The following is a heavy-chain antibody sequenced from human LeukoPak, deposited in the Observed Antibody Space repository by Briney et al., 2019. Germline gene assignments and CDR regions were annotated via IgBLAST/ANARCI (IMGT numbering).Heavy chain of an antibody. D-gene: IGHD5/OR15-5a*01. CDR2: IIPIFGTA. Sequence: ASVKVSCKASGGTFISYAISWVRQAPGQGLEWMGGIIPIFGTANYAQKLQGRVTMTTDTSTSTAYMELRSLRSDDTAVYYCARGLRLYYYYMDVWGKGTTVTVSS. CDR3: ARGLRLYYYYMDV. CDR1: GGTFISYA. V-gene: IGHV1-69*05. J-gene: IGHJ6*03.